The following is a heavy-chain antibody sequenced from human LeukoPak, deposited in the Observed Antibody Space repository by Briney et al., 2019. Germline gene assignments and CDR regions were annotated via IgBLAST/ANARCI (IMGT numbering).Heavy chain of an antibody. CDR3: AHRPGYSYGHALRS. J-gene: IGHJ5*02. V-gene: IGHV2-5*01. D-gene: IGHD5-18*01. CDR2: IYWNDDK. CDR1: GFSLSTRGVG. Sequence: SGPTLVNPTQTLTLTCTFSGFSLSTRGVGVVWIRQPPGKALEWLTVIYWNDDKRYSPSLKSRLTITKDTSKNQVVLTMTNMGPVDTATYYCAHRPGYSYGHALRSWGQGTLVTVSS.